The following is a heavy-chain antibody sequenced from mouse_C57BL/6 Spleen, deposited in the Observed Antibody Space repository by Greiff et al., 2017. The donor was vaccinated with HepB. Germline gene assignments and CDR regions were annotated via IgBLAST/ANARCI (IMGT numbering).Heavy chain of an antibody. CDR2: IYPGSGNT. D-gene: IGHD3-3*01. V-gene: IGHV1-76*01. Sequence: VQVVESGAELVRPGASVKLSCKASGYTFTDYYINWVKQRPGQGLEWIARIYPGSGNTYYNEKFKGKATLTAEKSSSTAYMQLSSLTSEDSAVYFCARGGLDYWGQGTTLTVSS. CDR1: GYTFTDYY. J-gene: IGHJ2*01. CDR3: ARGGLDY.